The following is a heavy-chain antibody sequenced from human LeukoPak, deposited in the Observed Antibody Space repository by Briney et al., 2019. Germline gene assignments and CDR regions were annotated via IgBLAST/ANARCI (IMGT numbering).Heavy chain of an antibody. J-gene: IGHJ4*02. D-gene: IGHD6-19*01. CDR3: ARDRESGWDYFDY. V-gene: IGHV3-30-3*01. Sequence: GGSLRLSCAASGFTFSSYAMHWVRQAPGKGLERVAVISYDGSNKYYADSVKGRFTISRDNSKNTLYLQMNSLRAEDTAVYYCARDRESGWDYFDYWGQGTLVTVSS. CDR2: ISYDGSNK. CDR1: GFTFSSYA.